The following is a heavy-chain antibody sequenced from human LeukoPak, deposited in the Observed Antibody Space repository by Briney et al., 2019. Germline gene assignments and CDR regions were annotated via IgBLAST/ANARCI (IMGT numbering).Heavy chain of an antibody. Sequence: GGSLRLSCAAPGFTFSNYWRPWVRQAPGKGLVWVSRINSDGINTTYAACVKGRFTISRDNAKNTLNLQMNSLRAEDTAVCYCARDLGQYYDTSDNWFDPWGQGTLVTVSS. V-gene: IGHV3-74*01. CDR3: ARDLGQYYDTSDNWFDP. CDR2: INSDGINT. D-gene: IGHD3-22*01. CDR1: GFTFSNYW. J-gene: IGHJ5*02.